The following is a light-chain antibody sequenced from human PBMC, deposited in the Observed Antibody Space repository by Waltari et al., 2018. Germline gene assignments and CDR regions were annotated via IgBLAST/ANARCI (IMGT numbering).Light chain of an antibody. Sequence: SYELTQPPSVSVSPGQTARITCSGDALPKQYAYWYQQKPGQAPVLVIYKDSERPSGIPARCSGSSSGTTVTLTISGVQAEDESVYYCQSADSSGSYVGFGGGTKLTVL. CDR1: ALPKQY. J-gene: IGLJ2*01. CDR2: KDS. V-gene: IGLV3-25*03. CDR3: QSADSSGSYVG.